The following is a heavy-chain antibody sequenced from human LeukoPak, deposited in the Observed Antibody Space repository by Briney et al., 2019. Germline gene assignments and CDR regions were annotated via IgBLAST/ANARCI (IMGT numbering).Heavy chain of an antibody. D-gene: IGHD3-22*01. CDR2: VYYSGST. Sequence: KTSETLSLTCTVSGDSINLYSWNWIRQPPGKGLEWIGYVYYSGSTNYNPSLKSRVTISVDASKRHFSLKLTSVTAADTAVYYCARASSSGYVDAFDIWGQGTMVTVSS. CDR1: GDSINLYS. J-gene: IGHJ3*02. V-gene: IGHV4-59*01. CDR3: ARASSSGYVDAFDI.